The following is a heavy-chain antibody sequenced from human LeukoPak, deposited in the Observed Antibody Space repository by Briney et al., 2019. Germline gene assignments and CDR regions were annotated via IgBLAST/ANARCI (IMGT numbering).Heavy chain of an antibody. CDR1: GFSVSNDY. V-gene: IGHV3-53*01. CDR3: VVGATTAVY. D-gene: IGHD1-26*01. CDR2: LYSGGTT. J-gene: IGHJ4*02. Sequence: GGSLRLSCAASGFSVSNDYMSWVRQAPGKGLEWVSALYSGGTTYYADSVKGRFTISSDNSKNTLYLQMNSLRAEDTAVYYCVVGATTAVYWGQGTLVTVSS.